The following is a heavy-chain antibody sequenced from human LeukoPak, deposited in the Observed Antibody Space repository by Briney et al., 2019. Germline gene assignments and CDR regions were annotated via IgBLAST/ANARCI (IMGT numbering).Heavy chain of an antibody. V-gene: IGHV3-53*01. CDR1: GFTVSSNY. CDR2: IYSGGST. CDR3: ARGAFRSNSYISGIDY. D-gene: IGHD1-14*01. Sequence: GGSLRLSCAASGFTVSSNYMSWVRQAPGKGLEWVSVIYSGGSTYYADSVKGRFIISRDNSKDTVFLQMNSLRAEDTAVYYCARGAFRSNSYISGIDYWGQGTLVTVSS. J-gene: IGHJ4*02.